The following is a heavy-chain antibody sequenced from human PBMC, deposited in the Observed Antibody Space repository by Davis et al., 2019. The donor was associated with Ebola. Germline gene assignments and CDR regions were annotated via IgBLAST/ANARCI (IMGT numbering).Heavy chain of an antibody. CDR1: GFTFSTYS. CDR2: ISSDSDYI. D-gene: IGHD2-2*01. J-gene: IGHJ4*02. V-gene: IGHV3-21*01. CDR3: AKGSYAKR. Sequence: GGSLRLSCVASGFTFSTYSMSWVRQAPGKGLEWVSSISSDSDYIYYADSVKGRFTISRDNSKNTLYLQMNSLRAEDTAVYYCAKGSYAKRWGQGTLVTVSS.